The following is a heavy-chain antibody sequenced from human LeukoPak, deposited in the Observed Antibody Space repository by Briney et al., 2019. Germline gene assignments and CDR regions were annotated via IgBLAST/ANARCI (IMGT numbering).Heavy chain of an antibody. J-gene: IGHJ3*02. D-gene: IGHD2-2*01. V-gene: IGHV3-48*03. CDR2: ISSSGSTI. CDR1: GFTFRSYE. Sequence: GGSLRLSCAASGFTFRSYEMNWVRQAPGKGLEWVSYISSSGSTIHYADSVKGRFTISRDNAKNSLYLQMSSLRAEDTAVYYCARDGVVPAAMIAFDIWGQGTRVTVSS. CDR3: ARDGVVPAAMIAFDI.